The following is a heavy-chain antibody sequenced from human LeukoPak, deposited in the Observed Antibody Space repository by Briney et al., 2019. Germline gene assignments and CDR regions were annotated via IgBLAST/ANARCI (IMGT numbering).Heavy chain of an antibody. D-gene: IGHD4-17*01. Sequence: PGGSLRLSCAASGFTVSSNYMSWVRQAPGKGLEWVSVIYSGGSTYYADSVKGRFTISRDNSKNTLYLQMNSLRAEDTAVYYCARELYGENWFDPWGQGTLVTVSS. J-gene: IGHJ5*02. CDR2: IYSGGST. CDR3: ARELYGENWFDP. V-gene: IGHV3-66*01. CDR1: GFTVSSNY.